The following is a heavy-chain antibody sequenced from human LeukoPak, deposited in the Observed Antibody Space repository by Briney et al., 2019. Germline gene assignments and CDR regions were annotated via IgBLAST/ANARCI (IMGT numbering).Heavy chain of an antibody. CDR1: GFTFSSYA. Sequence: PWGSLRLSCAVSGFTFSSYAMSWVRQAPGKGLEWVSGISGSGGSTDYADSVKGRFTISRDNSKNMVYLQMNSLRAEDTAVYYCAKDREVIVPAAGDYWGQGTLVTISS. CDR3: AKDREVIVPAAGDY. J-gene: IGHJ4*02. V-gene: IGHV3-23*01. CDR2: ISGSGGST. D-gene: IGHD2-2*01.